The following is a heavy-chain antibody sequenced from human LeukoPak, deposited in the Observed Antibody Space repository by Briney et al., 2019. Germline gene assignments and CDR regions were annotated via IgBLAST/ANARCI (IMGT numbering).Heavy chain of an antibody. CDR2: IRYDGSNK. CDR3: AKDLGVVVTAPAFDI. Sequence: GGSLRLSCAASGFTFSSYGMHWVRQAPGKGLEWVAFIRYDGSNKYYAGSVKGRFTISRDNSKNTLYLQMNSLRAEDTAVYYCAKDLGVVVTAPAFDIWGQGTMVTVSS. D-gene: IGHD2-21*02. CDR1: GFTFSSYG. V-gene: IGHV3-30*02. J-gene: IGHJ3*02.